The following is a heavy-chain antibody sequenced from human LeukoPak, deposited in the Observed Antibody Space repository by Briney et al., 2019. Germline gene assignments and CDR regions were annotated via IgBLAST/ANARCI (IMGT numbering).Heavy chain of an antibody. J-gene: IGHJ4*02. V-gene: IGHV1-2*02. CDR1: GYTFTGYY. CDR3: ATDGYEPVNTNYLDY. CDR2: INPNSGGT. D-gene: IGHD5-12*01. Sequence: ASVKVSCKASGYTFTGYYMHWVRQAPGQGLEWMGWINPNSGGTNYAQKFQGRVTMTRDTSISTAYMELSRLRSDDTAVYYCATDGYEPVNTNYLDYWGQGTLVTVSS.